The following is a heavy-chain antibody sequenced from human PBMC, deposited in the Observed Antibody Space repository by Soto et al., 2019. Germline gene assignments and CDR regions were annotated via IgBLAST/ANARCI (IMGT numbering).Heavy chain of an antibody. Sequence: GSLRLSCAAYGFPFNTYAMNWVRQAPGEGREWVAVISGSGDDTFYADTVKGRFTSSRDNSKNTLFLQMDSLRPEDTAIYYCAKGGTTGTTNSHFWYFDLWGRGTLVTVSS. CDR1: GFPFNTYA. J-gene: IGHJ2*01. CDR2: ISGSGDDT. D-gene: IGHD1-1*01. CDR3: AKGGTTGTTNSHFWYFDL. V-gene: IGHV3-23*01.